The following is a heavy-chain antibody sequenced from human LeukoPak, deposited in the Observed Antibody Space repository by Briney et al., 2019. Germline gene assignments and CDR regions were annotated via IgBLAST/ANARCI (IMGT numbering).Heavy chain of an antibody. Sequence: GRSLRLSRAASGFTFSSYAMHWVRQAPGKGLECVAVISYDGSNKYYADSVKGRFTISRDNSKNTLYLQMNSLRAEDTAVYYCARDLTMVRGGPDWGQGTLVTVSS. CDR2: ISYDGSNK. V-gene: IGHV3-30*04. J-gene: IGHJ4*02. CDR1: GFTFSSYA. CDR3: ARDLTMVRGGPD. D-gene: IGHD3-10*01.